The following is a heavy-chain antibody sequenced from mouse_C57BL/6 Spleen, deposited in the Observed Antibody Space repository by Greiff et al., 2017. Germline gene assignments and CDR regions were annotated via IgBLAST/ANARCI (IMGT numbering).Heavy chain of an antibody. D-gene: IGHD2-3*01. V-gene: IGHV1-61*01. CDR3: ARGWLLPY. Sequence: QVQLQQPGAELVRPGSSVKLSCKASGYTFTSYWMDWVKQRPGQGLEWIGNIYPSDSETHYNQKFKDKATLTVDKSSSTAYMQLSSLTSEDSAVCYCARGWLLPYWGQGTTLTVSS. J-gene: IGHJ2*01. CDR2: IYPSDSET. CDR1: GYTFTSYW.